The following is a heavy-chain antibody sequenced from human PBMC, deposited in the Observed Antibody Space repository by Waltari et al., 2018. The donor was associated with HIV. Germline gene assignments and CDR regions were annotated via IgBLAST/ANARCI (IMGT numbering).Heavy chain of an antibody. CDR2: IIPILGIA. D-gene: IGHD4-17*01. V-gene: IGHV1-69*04. CDR3: ARGHYGPFAGFDY. Sequence: QVQLVQSGAEVKKPGSSVKVSCKASGGTFSSYAISWVRQAPGQGLEWMGRIIPILGIANYAQKCQGRVTITADKSTSTAYMELSSLRSEDTAVYYCARGHYGPFAGFDYWGQGTLVTVSS. J-gene: IGHJ4*02. CDR1: GGTFSSYA.